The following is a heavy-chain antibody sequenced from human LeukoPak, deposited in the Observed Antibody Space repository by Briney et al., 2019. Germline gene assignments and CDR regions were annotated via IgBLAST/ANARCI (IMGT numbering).Heavy chain of an antibody. V-gene: IGHV1-8*01. Sequence: GASVKVSCKASGYTFTSYDINWVRQATGQGLEWMGWMNPNSGNTGYAQKFQGRVTMTRNTSISTAYMELSSLRSEDTAVYYCARGSSSWMPYYYCMDVWGKGTTVTVSS. D-gene: IGHD6-13*01. J-gene: IGHJ6*03. CDR3: ARGSSSWMPYYYCMDV. CDR1: GYTFTSYD. CDR2: MNPNSGNT.